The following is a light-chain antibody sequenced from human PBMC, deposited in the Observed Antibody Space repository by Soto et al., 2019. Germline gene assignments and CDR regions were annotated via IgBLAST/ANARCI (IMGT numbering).Light chain of an antibody. CDR2: GAS. CDR3: QQYAYWPET. V-gene: IGKV3-15*01. J-gene: IGKJ1*01. CDR1: QSVSSSY. Sequence: IVFTQSPGTLSFSSGGRATPSSRASQSVSSSYLAWYQQKPGQAPRLLIYGASTRATGIPARFSGSGSGTEFTLTISSLQSEDFAVYYCQQYAYWPETFGQGTKVDIK.